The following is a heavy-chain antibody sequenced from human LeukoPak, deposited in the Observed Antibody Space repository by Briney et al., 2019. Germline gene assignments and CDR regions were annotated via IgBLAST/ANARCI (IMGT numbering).Heavy chain of an antibody. D-gene: IGHD5-24*01. CDR2: ISNDGSST. J-gene: IGHJ4*02. CDR3: ASERWLQY. Sequence: GGSLRLSCAASGFTFSSYWMHWVRQAPRKGLVWVSRISNDGSSTNYADSVKGRFTISRDNAKNTLYLQMNNLRVEDTGVYYCASERWLQYWGQGTLVTVSS. CDR1: GFTFSSYW. V-gene: IGHV3-74*01.